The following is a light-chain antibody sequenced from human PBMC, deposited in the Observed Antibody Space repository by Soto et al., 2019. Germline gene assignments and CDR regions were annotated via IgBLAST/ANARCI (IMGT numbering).Light chain of an antibody. V-gene: IGLV5-45*03. Sequence: QPVLAQPSSLSASPGASASLTCTLRSGINVGTYRIYWYQQKPGSPPQYLLRYKSDSDKQQGSGVPSRFSGSKDASANAGILVISGLQSEDEADYYCMIWHSSAWVFGGGTKLTVL. CDR2: YKSDSDK. J-gene: IGLJ2*01. CDR3: MIWHSSAWV. CDR1: SGINVGTYR.